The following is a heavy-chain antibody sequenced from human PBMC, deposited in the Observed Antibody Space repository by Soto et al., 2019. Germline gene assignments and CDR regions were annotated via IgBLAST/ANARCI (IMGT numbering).Heavy chain of an antibody. CDR2: LYTGTDT. CDR1: RFTVSSTY. J-gene: IGHJ3*02. CDR3: ARRHRARI. Sequence: GGSLRLSCAASRFTVSSTYLTWVRQAPGKGLEWVAILYTGTDTVYADSVKGRFTISRDSSKNTFYLQMNSLRAEDTAVDYCARRHRARIGGQGTMVTVS. V-gene: IGHV3-53*01. D-gene: IGHD2-21*01.